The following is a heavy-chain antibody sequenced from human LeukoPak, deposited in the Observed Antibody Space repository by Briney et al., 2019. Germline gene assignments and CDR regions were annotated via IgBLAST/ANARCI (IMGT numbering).Heavy chain of an antibody. J-gene: IGHJ5*02. CDR1: GYTFTSYD. Sequence: ASVKVSCKASGYTFTSYDINWVRQATGQGLEWMGWMNPNSGNTGYAQKFQGRVTMTRNTSISTACMELSSLRSEDTAVYYCARNGDMVRGVMRYNWFDPWGQGTLVTVSS. CDR2: MNPNSGNT. CDR3: ARNGDMVRGVMRYNWFDP. D-gene: IGHD3-10*01. V-gene: IGHV1-8*01.